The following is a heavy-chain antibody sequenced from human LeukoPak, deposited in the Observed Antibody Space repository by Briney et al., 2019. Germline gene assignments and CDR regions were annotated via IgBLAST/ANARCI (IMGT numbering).Heavy chain of an antibody. CDR3: ARSKSGSYTRPFDY. V-gene: IGHV3-66*01. J-gene: IGHJ4*02. CDR1: GFTVNNNY. CDR2: INSGDCT. D-gene: IGHD1-26*01. Sequence: PGGSLRLSCAASGFTVNNNYMTWVRHAPGKGLECVSLINSGDCTHYADSVKGRFTVSRDNSQNMIYLQMNNLRAEDTALYYCARSKSGSYTRPFDYWGQGTLVTVSS.